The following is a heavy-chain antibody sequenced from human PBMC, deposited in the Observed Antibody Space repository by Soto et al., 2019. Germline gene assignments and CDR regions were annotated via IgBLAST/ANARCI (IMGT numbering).Heavy chain of an antibody. Sequence: QVQLVESGGGLVEPGGSLRLSCAASGFTFSDYYMSWIRQAPGKELEWVSYVSSGGRTIDYADSVKGRFTISGDNAKNSLYLQMNSLRAEDTAVYYCARRRDYMDVWGKGTTVTVSS. CDR3: ARRRDYMDV. CDR1: GFTFSDYY. J-gene: IGHJ6*03. V-gene: IGHV3-11*01. CDR2: VSSGGRTI.